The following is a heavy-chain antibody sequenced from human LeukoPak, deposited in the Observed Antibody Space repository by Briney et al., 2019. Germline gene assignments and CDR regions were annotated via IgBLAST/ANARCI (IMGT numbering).Heavy chain of an antibody. D-gene: IGHD2-15*01. V-gene: IGHV3-30*18. CDR3: AKDKGYCSGGSCYRPRYYYYGMDV. CDR2: ISYDGSNK. CDR1: GFTFSSHG. J-gene: IGHJ6*02. Sequence: GGSLRLSCAASGFTFSSHGMHWVRQAPGKGLEWVAVISYDGSNKYYADSVKGRFTISRDNSKNTLYLQMNSLRAEDTAVYYCAKDKGYCSGGSCYRPRYYYYGMDVWGQGTTVTVSS.